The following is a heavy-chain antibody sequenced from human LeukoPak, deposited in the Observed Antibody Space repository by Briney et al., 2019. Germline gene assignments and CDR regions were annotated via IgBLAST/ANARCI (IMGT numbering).Heavy chain of an antibody. J-gene: IGHJ4*02. V-gene: IGHV5-51*01. D-gene: IGHD3-10*01. CDR3: ASPQMVHF. CDR2: IYPGDSDT. CDR1: GYRFTTNW. Sequence: GESLKISCMTSGYRFTTNWIGWVRQMPGKGLEWMGIIYPGDSDTRYSPSFQGQVTISADKTISTAYLQWSSLKASDTDMYYCASPQMVHFWGQGTLVTVSS.